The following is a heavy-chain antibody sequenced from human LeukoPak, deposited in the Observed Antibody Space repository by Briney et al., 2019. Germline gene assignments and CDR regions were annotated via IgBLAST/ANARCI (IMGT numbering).Heavy chain of an antibody. Sequence: PSETLSLTCTVSGGSITTSSYYWGWIRQPPGKGLEWIGIIYYSGSTYYNPSLKGRVTISVDTSKNQFSLKLSSVTAADSAVYYCARAFRAWYFDLWCRGTLVTVS. CDR3: ARAFRAWYFDL. CDR2: IYYSGST. CDR1: GGSITTSSYY. V-gene: IGHV4-39*01. D-gene: IGHD2/OR15-2a*01. J-gene: IGHJ2*01.